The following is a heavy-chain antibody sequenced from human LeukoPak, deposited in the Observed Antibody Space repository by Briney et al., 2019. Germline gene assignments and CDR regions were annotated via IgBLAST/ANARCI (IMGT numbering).Heavy chain of an antibody. CDR1: GFTFRNYA. J-gene: IGHJ4*02. V-gene: IGHV3-48*02. Sequence: PGGSLRLSCAASGFTFRNYAMSWVRQAPGKGLEWVSYISGSSSTIYADSVKGRFTISRDNARNSLYLQMNSLRDEDTAVYYCATYYYGSGSYRYFDYWGQGTLVTVSS. D-gene: IGHD3-10*01. CDR3: ATYYYGSGSYRYFDY. CDR2: ISGSSSTI.